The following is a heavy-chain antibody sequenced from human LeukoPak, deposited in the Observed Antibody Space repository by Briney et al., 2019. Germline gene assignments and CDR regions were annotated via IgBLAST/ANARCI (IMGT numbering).Heavy chain of an antibody. CDR3: ARGVATYYYDSSGGSLDAFDI. Sequence: SETLSLTCAVYGGSFGGYYWSWIRQPPGKGLEWIGEINHSGSTNYNPSLKSRVTISVDTSKNQFSLKLSSVTAADTAVYYCARGVATYYYDSSGGSLDAFDIWGQGTMVTVSS. D-gene: IGHD3-22*01. J-gene: IGHJ3*02. CDR2: INHSGST. V-gene: IGHV4-34*01. CDR1: GGSFGGYY.